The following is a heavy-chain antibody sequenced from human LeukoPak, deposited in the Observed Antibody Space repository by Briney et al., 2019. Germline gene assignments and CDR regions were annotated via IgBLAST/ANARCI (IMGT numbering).Heavy chain of an antibody. Sequence: SETLSLTCTVSGGSISSYYWGWIRQPPGKGLEWIGYIYYSGSTNYNPSLKSRVTISVDTSKNQFSLKLSSVTAADTAVYYCARFIAGDYDAFDIWGQGTMVTVSS. D-gene: IGHD6-13*01. V-gene: IGHV4-59*08. CDR1: GGSISSYY. CDR3: ARFIAGDYDAFDI. J-gene: IGHJ3*02. CDR2: IYYSGST.